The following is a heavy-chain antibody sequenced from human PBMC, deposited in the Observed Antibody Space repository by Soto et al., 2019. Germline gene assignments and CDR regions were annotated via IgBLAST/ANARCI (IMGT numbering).Heavy chain of an antibody. CDR1: GGSISSGDYY. Sequence: SETLSLTCTVSGGSISSGDYYWSWIRQPPGKGLEWIGYIYYSGSTYYNPSPKSRVTISVDTSKNQFSLKLSSVTAADTAVYYCARGNYDILTGYDYWGQGTLVTVSS. CDR2: IYYSGST. CDR3: ARGNYDILTGYDY. J-gene: IGHJ4*02. D-gene: IGHD3-9*01. V-gene: IGHV4-30-4*01.